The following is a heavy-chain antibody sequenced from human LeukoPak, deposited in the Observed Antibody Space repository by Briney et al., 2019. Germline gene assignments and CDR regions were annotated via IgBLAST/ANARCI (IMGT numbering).Heavy chain of an antibody. CDR1: GYTFTSYG. Sequence: ASVKVSCKASGYTFTSYGISWVRQAPGLGLEWMGWISAYNGNTNYAQKLQGRVTMTTDTSTSTAYMELRSLRSDDTAVYYCARTAPFGRFGESSSFFDYWGQGTLVTVSS. D-gene: IGHD3-10*01. V-gene: IGHV1-18*04. J-gene: IGHJ4*02. CDR2: ISAYNGNT. CDR3: ARTAPFGRFGESSSFFDY.